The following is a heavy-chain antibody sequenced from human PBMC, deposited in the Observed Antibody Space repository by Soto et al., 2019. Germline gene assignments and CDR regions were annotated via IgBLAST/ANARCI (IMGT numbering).Heavy chain of an antibody. J-gene: IGHJ4*02. V-gene: IGHV4-34*01. Sequence: SETLSLTCTVSGDSTSRALWSSDYWSWIRQPPGKGLEWIGEINHSGSTNYNPSLKSRVTISVDTSKNQFSLKLSSVTAADTAVYYCARTVGYSSGWYPRYWGQGTLVTVSS. D-gene: IGHD6-19*01. CDR3: ARTVGYSSGWYPRY. CDR1: GDSTSRALWSSDY. CDR2: INHSGST.